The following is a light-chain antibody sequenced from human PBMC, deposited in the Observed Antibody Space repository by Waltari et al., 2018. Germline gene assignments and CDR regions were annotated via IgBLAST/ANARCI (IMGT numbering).Light chain of an antibody. Sequence: SYKLTQPPSVSVSPGHTPRITCSGDALPKKYAYWYQQKSGQAPVQVIYEDVKRPSGIPERCSGSSSGTMVTLTISGAQVEDEADYYCYSTDSSGNVQVFGGGTKLTVL. J-gene: IGLJ2*01. CDR3: YSTDSSGNVQV. CDR1: ALPKKY. CDR2: EDV. V-gene: IGLV3-10*01.